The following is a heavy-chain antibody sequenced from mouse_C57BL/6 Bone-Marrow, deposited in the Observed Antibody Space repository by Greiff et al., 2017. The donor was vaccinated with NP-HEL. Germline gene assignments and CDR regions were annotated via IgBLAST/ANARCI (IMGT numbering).Heavy chain of an antibody. CDR2: IYPSDSET. CDR1: GYTFTSYW. J-gene: IGHJ4*01. V-gene: IGHV1-61*01. Sequence: QVQLQQPGAELVRPGSSVKLSCKASGYTFTSYWMDWVKQRPGQGLEWIGNIYPSDSETHYNQKFKDKATLTVDKSSSTAYMQLSSLTSEDSAVYYCARHYYDAMDYWGQGTSVTVSS. CDR3: ARHYYDAMDY. D-gene: IGHD1-2*01.